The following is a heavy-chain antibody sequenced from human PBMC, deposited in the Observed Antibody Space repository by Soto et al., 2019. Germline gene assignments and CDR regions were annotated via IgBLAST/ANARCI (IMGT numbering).Heavy chain of an antibody. CDR1: GGSISSSSYY. Sequence: SETLSLTCTVSGGSISSSSYYWGLIRQPPGKGLEWIGSIYYSGSTYYNPSLKSRVTISVDTSKNQFSLKLSSVTAADTAVYYCARRRWRTSGYDSQIDYWGQGTLVTVSS. CDR2: IYYSGST. CDR3: ARRRWRTSGYDSQIDY. J-gene: IGHJ4*02. V-gene: IGHV4-39*01. D-gene: IGHD5-12*01.